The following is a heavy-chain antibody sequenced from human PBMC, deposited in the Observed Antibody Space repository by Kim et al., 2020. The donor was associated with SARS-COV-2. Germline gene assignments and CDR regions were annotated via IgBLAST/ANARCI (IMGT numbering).Heavy chain of an antibody. J-gene: IGHJ6*02. Sequence: SETLSLTCTVSGGSISSGYYYWSWIRQHPGKGLEWIGYISYSGSTYYNPSLKSRVTISVDTSKNQFSLKLSSVTAADTAMYYCARDRYNWTPPAGMDVWGQGTTVTVSS. D-gene: IGHD1-20*01. CDR1: GGSISSGYYY. CDR3: ARDRYNWTPPAGMDV. V-gene: IGHV4-31*03. CDR2: ISYSGST.